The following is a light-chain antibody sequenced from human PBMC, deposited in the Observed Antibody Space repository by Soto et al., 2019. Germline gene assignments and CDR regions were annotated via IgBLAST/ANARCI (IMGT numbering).Light chain of an antibody. CDR1: QSVSKY. V-gene: IGKV3-11*01. J-gene: IGKJ2*01. CDR3: HHRGEWPRT. Sequence: EIVLTQSPATLSLSPGERATLSCRASQSVSKYLAWYQQKPDQAPRLLIYGASNRATGIPARFTGSGSGTDFTLTISSLEPEDFAVYYCHHRGEWPRTFGQGTKLEIK. CDR2: GAS.